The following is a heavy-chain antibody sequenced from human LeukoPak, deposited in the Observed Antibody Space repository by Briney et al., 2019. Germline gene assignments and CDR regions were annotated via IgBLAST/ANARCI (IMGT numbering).Heavy chain of an antibody. CDR2: FDSEDGET. J-gene: IGHJ5*02. CDR1: GYTLTELS. V-gene: IGHV1-24*01. Sequence: GASVKVSCKVSGYTLTELSMHWVRQAPGKGLEWMGGFDSEDGETIYAQKFQGRVTMTEDTSTDTAYMELSSLRSEDTAVYYCAATMVRGVIATLNWFDPWGQGTLVTVSS. D-gene: IGHD3-10*01. CDR3: AATMVRGVIATLNWFDP.